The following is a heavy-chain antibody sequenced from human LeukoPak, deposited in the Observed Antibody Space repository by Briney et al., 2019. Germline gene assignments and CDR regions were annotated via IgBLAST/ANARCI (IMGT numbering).Heavy chain of an antibody. J-gene: IGHJ6*02. V-gene: IGHV1-3*01. CDR1: GYTFTSYA. CDR2: INAGNGNT. CDR3: ARNVYCGGDCSPPFYYYGMDV. Sequence: ASVKVSCKASGYTFTSYAMHWVRQAPGQRLEWMGWINAGNGNTKYSQKFQGRVTITADESTSTAYMELSSLRSEDTAVYYCARNVYCGGDCSPPFYYYGMDVWGQGTTVTVSS. D-gene: IGHD2-21*02.